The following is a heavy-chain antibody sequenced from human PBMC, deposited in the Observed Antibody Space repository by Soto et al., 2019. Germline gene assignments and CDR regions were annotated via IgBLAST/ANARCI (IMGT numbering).Heavy chain of an antibody. J-gene: IGHJ1*01. V-gene: IGHV3-33*01. CDR1: GFTFSSYG. CDR2: IWYDGSNK. Sequence: QEQLVESGGGVVQPGRSQRLSCAASGFTFSSYGMHWVRQAPGKGLEWVALIWYDGSNKHYGDSVKGRFTISRDNSKNTLYLQMNSLRAEDTAVYYCARDQGAYAEYFQHWGQGTLVTVSS. CDR3: ARDQGAYAEYFQH. D-gene: IGHD1-26*01.